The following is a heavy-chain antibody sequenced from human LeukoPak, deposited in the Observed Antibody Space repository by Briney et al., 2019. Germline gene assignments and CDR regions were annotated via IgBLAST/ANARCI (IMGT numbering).Heavy chain of an antibody. Sequence: GGSLRLSCAASGFTFSNAWMSWVRQAPGKGLEWVSTISSGVYSTYYADSVQGRFTISRDNSKNTLYLQMNSLRAEDTAVYYCAKDWSYSSSSAYYFDYWGQGTLVTVSS. CDR3: AKDWSYSSSSAYYFDY. CDR1: GFTFSNAW. D-gene: IGHD6-6*01. J-gene: IGHJ4*02. V-gene: IGHV3-23*01. CDR2: ISSGVYST.